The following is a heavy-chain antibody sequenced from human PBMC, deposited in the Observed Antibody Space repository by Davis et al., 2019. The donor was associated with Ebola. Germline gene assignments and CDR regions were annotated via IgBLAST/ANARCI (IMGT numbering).Heavy chain of an antibody. CDR3: ARPQYYYDSSGYYLY. D-gene: IGHD3-22*01. V-gene: IGHV4-34*01. J-gene: IGHJ4*02. CDR2: INHSGST. CDR1: GGSFSGYY. Sequence: SETLSLTCAVYGGSFSGYYWSWIRQPPGKGLEWIGEINHSGSTNSNPSLKSRVTISVDTSKNQFSLKLSSVTAADTAVYYCARPQYYYDSSGYYLYWGQGTLVTVSS.